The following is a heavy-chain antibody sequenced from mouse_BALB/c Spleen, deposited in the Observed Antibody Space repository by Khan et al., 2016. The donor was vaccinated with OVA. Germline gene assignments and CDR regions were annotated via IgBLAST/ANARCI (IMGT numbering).Heavy chain of an antibody. Sequence: QVQLKESGAELAKPGASVKMSCKASGYTFTTYWMHWVKQRPGQGLEWIGYIDPSTGYTEYNQKFKDKATLTTDKSSNTVYMQLSSLTSEDSAVYYCAERGIYGIFAYWGQGTLVTVSA. D-gene: IGHD2-1*01. CDR3: AERGIYGIFAY. J-gene: IGHJ3*01. V-gene: IGHV1-7*01. CDR1: GYTFTTYW. CDR2: IDPSTGYT.